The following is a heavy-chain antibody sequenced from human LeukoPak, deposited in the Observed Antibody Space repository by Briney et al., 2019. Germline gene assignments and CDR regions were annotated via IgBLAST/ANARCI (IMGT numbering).Heavy chain of an antibody. Sequence: AASVKVSCKASGYTFTGYYMHWVRQAPGQGLEWMGWINPNSGGTNYAQKFQGRVTMTRDTSISTAYMELSRPRSDDTAVYYCARGAHYHDSSQGYDYWGQGTLVTVSS. CDR1: GYTFTGYY. V-gene: IGHV1-2*02. D-gene: IGHD3-22*01. J-gene: IGHJ4*02. CDR2: INPNSGGT. CDR3: ARGAHYHDSSQGYDY.